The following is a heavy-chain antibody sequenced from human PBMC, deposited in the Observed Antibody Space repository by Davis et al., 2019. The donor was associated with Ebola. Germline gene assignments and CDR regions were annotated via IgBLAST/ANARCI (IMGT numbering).Heavy chain of an antibody. CDR2: IYYSGST. V-gene: IGHV4-59*08. CDR3: ARHEGRVRYYGMDV. Sequence: GSLRLSCTVSGCSISSYYWSWIRQPPGKGLEWIGYIYYSGSTNYNPSLKSRVTISVDTSKNQVSLKLSSVTAADTAVYYCARHEGRVRYYGMDVWGQGTTVTVSS. CDR1: GCSISSYY. J-gene: IGHJ6*02.